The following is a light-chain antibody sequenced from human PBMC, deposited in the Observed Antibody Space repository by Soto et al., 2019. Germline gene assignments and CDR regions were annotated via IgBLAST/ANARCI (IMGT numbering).Light chain of an antibody. CDR1: SSDVGLYDY. J-gene: IGLJ1*01. Sequence: QSALTQPASVSGSPGQAITISCTGTSSDVGLYDYVSWYQQHPGKAPQLMSYAVSNRPSGVSNRFSASKSGNTASLFISGLQAEDEDDYYCSSYTSDSSYVFGSGTKVTVL. CDR2: AVS. V-gene: IGLV2-14*01. CDR3: SSYTSDSSYV.